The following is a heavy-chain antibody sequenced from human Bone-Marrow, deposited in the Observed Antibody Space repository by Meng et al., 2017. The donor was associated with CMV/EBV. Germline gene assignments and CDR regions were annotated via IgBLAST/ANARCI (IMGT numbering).Heavy chain of an antibody. D-gene: IGHD4-11*01. J-gene: IGHJ6*02. CDR2: INPNSGGT. CDR1: GYTFTGYY. CDR3: ARDKTTVTLYYYYYGMDV. Sequence: ASVKVSCKASGYTFTGYYMHWVRQAPGQGLEWMGWINPNSGGTNYAQKFQGRVTMTRDTSISTACMELSRLRSDDTAVYYCARDKTTVTLYYYYYGMDVWGQGTTVTVSS. V-gene: IGHV1-2*02.